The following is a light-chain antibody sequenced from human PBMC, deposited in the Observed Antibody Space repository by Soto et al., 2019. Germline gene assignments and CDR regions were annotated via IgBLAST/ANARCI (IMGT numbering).Light chain of an antibody. V-gene: IGLV2-11*01. Sequence: QSALTQPRSVSGSPGQSVTISCTGTSSDVGGFNYVSWYQQHPGKDPKLMIYDVSERPSGVPDRFSGSKSGNTASLTISGLQADDEADYYCCSYAGTYTYVFGTGTKLTFL. CDR3: CSYAGTYTYV. CDR2: DVS. CDR1: SSDVGGFNY. J-gene: IGLJ1*01.